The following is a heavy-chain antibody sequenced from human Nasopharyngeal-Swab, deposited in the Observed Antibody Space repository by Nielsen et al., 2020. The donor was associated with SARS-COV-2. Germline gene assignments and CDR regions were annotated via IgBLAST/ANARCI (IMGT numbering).Heavy chain of an antibody. CDR2: IYYGGST. V-gene: IGHV4-39*01. CDR3: ARLDVSAAGRDY. D-gene: IGHD6-13*01. J-gene: IGHJ4*02. Sequence: IRRPPGQGLEWMGGIYYGGSTYYNPALKSRSTISVDRSKNKFPLKRSSGTAADTAVYYCARLDVSAAGRDYWGQGTLVTVSS.